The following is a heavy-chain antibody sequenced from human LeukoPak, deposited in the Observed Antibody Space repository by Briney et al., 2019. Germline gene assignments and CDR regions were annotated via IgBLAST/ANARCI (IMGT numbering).Heavy chain of an antibody. Sequence: SETLSLTCTVSGGSISTYYWSWIQQPPGKGLGWIGYIYYSGSTNYNPSLKSRVTISVDTSKNQFSLKLSSVTAADTAVYYCARGGYSYGRFDYWGQGALVTVSS. V-gene: IGHV4-59*01. J-gene: IGHJ4*02. CDR3: ARGGYSYGRFDY. CDR1: GGSISTYY. D-gene: IGHD5-18*01. CDR2: IYYSGST.